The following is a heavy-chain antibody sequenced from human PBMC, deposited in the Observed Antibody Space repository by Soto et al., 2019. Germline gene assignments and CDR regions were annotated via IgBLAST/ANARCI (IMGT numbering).Heavy chain of an antibody. V-gene: IGHV4-61*01. J-gene: IGHJ4*02. CDR1: GGSVSSGSYY. CDR2: IYYSGST. Sequence: QVQLQESGPGLVKPSETLSLTCTVSGGSVSSGSYYWSWIRQPPGKGLEWIGYIYYSGSTNYNPSLKSRVTISVDTSKNQFSLKLSSVTAADTAVYYCAKANEPWIQLWLLADWGQGTLVTVSS. CDR3: AKANEPWIQLWLLAD. D-gene: IGHD5-18*01.